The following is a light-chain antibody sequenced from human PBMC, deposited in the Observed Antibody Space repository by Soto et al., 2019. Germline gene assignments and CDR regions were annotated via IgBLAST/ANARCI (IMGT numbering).Light chain of an antibody. J-gene: IGLJ1*01. CDR3: CSYAGRSTLYV. CDR2: EVS. Sequence: QSALTQPASVSGSPGQSITISCTGTSSDVGSYNLVSWYQPHPGKAPKLMIYEVSKRPSGVSNRFSGSKSGNTASLTLSGLQAEDEADYYCCSYAGRSTLYVFGTGTKLTVL. CDR1: SSDVGSYNL. V-gene: IGLV2-23*02.